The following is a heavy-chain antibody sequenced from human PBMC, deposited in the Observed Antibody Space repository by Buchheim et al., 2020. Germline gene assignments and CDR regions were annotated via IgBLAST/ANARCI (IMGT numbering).Heavy chain of an antibody. CDR2: MWYDGSNE. J-gene: IGHJ4*02. D-gene: IGHD6-13*01. Sequence: QVQLVESGGGVVQPGRSLRLSCAASGFTFSSYGMHWVRQAPGKGLEWVAVMWYDGSNEYYGDSVKGRFTISRDNSKNTLHLQMNSLRVEDTAVYYCARDHTIPEAGWIDYWGQGTL. CDR3: ARDHTIPEAGWIDY. V-gene: IGHV3-33*01. CDR1: GFTFSSYG.